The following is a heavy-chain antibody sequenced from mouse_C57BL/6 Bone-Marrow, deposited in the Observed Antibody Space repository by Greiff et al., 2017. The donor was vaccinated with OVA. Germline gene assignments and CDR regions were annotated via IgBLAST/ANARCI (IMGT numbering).Heavy chain of an antibody. CDR1: GYTFTSYW. Sequence: EVQLQQSGTVLARPGASVKMSCKTSGYTFTSYWMHWVKQRPGQGLEWIGAIYPGNSHTSYNQKFKGKAKLTAVTSASTAYMELSSLTNEDSAVYYCTIITTVVPYYAMDYWGQGTSVTVSS. CDR2: IYPGNSHT. D-gene: IGHD1-1*01. V-gene: IGHV1-5*01. J-gene: IGHJ4*01. CDR3: TIITTVVPYYAMDY.